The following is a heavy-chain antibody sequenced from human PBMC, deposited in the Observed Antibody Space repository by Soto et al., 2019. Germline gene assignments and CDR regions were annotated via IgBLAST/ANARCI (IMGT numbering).Heavy chain of an antibody. J-gene: IGHJ6*02. CDR2: ISGSGGST. CDR3: AKDISYYYGSGSSVYYYYYGMDV. D-gene: IGHD3-10*01. CDR1: GFTFSSYA. Sequence: LRLSCAASGFTFSSYAMSWVRQAPGKGLEWVSAISGSGGSTYYADSVKGRFTISRDNSKNTLYLQMNSLRAEDTAVYYCAKDISYYYGSGSSVYYYYYGMDVWGQGTTVTVSS. V-gene: IGHV3-23*01.